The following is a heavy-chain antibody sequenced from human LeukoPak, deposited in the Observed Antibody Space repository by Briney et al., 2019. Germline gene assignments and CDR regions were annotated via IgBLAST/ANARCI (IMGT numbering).Heavy chain of an antibody. V-gene: IGHV3-30*02. CDR2: IRDDGGNR. Sequence: GGSLRLSCAASGLTFSSYGMYWVRQAPGKGLERVAFIRDDGGNRYHADSVKGRFTISRDNSKNTLYLEMNSLRAEDTGVYYCAKEYYGSGSYYDYWGQGTLVTVSS. D-gene: IGHD3-10*01. J-gene: IGHJ4*02. CDR3: AKEYYGSGSYYDY. CDR1: GLTFSSYG.